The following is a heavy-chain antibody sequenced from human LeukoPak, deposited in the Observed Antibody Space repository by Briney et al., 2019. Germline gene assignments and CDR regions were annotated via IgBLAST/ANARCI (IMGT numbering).Heavy chain of an antibody. CDR2: IYYSGST. CDR1: GGSISSYY. Sequence: SETLSLTCTVSGGSISSYYWSWIRQPPGKGLEWIGYIYYSGSTYYNPSLKSRVTISVDTSKNQFSLKLSSVTAADTAVYYCARESVGSVDLWYFGLWGRGTLVTVSS. V-gene: IGHV4-59*12. J-gene: IGHJ2*01. CDR3: ARESVGSVDLWYFGL. D-gene: IGHD2-15*01.